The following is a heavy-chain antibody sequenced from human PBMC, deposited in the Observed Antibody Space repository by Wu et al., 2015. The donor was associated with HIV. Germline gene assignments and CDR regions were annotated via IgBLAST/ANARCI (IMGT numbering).Heavy chain of an antibody. CDR3: ARDYCSGGFCRYFFDS. J-gene: IGHJ4*02. CDR1: GYTSTGHY. V-gene: IGHV1-2*02. D-gene: IGHD2-15*01. Sequence: QVQLLQSGAEVKKPGASVKVSCQTSGYTSTGHYTHWVRQAPGQRPEWMGWMNPNSGGTTYAPKFQGRVTMTRDTSTSTAYLELNSLRSDDTAVYYCARDYCSGGFCRYFFDSWGQGTLVTVSS. CDR2: MNPNSGGT.